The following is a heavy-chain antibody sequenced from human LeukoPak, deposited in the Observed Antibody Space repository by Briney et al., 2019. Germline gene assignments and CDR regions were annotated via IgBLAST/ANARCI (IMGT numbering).Heavy chain of an antibody. Sequence: SETLSLACTVSGGSISSGGYSWSWIRQHPGKGLEWIGYIYYSGSTYYNPSLKSRVTISVDTSKNQFSLKLSSVTAADTAVYYCARVNDALDSDYWGQGTLVTVSS. CDR2: IYYSGST. D-gene: IGHD2-2*03. V-gene: IGHV4-31*03. CDR1: GGSISSGGYS. CDR3: ARVNDALDSDY. J-gene: IGHJ4*02.